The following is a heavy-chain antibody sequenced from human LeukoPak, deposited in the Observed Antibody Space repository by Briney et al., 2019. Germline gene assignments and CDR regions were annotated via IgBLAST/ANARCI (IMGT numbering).Heavy chain of an antibody. D-gene: IGHD4-17*01. V-gene: IGHV3-48*03. Sequence: PGGSLRLSCAASRFTFSSYEMNWVRQAPGKGLEWVSYISGSGIKHYADSVKGRFTISRDNAKNSLYLQMNSLRVEDTAVYYCARGATNGDYLSPPFDYWGQGTLVTVSS. CDR1: RFTFSSYE. CDR3: ARGATNGDYLSPPFDY. J-gene: IGHJ4*02. CDR2: ISGSGIK.